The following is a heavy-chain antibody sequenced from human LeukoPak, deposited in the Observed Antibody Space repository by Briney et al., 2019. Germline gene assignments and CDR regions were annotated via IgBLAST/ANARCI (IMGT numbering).Heavy chain of an antibody. D-gene: IGHD3-22*01. CDR1: GYTFTGYY. Sequence: ASVKVSCKASGYTFTGYYMHWVRQAPGQGLEWMGWINPNSGGTNYAQKFQGRVTMTRDTSISTAYMELSRLRSDDTAVYYCARHGVPPQGYYDSSGYYYPDYWGQGTLVTVSP. CDR2: INPNSGGT. CDR3: ARHGVPPQGYYDSSGYYYPDY. J-gene: IGHJ4*02. V-gene: IGHV1-2*02.